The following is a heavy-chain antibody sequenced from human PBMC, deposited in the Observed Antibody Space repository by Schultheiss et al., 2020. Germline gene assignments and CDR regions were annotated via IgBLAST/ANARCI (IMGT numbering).Heavy chain of an antibody. D-gene: IGHD2-15*01. CDR3: ARDHGGSYYYYYYMDV. J-gene: IGHJ6*03. CDR2: IKQDGSEK. Sequence: GESLKISCAASGFTFSSYWMSWVRQAPGKGLEWVANIKQDGSEKYYVDSVKGRFTISRDNAKNSLYLQMNSLRAEDTAVYYCARDHGGSYYYYYYMDVWGKGTTVTVYS. V-gene: IGHV3-7*03. CDR1: GFTFSSYW.